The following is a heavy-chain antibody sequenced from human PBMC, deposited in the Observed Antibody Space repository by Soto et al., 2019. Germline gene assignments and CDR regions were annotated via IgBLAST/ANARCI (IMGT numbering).Heavy chain of an antibody. Sequence: EVQLVESGGGLIQPGGSLRLSCAASGFTVSSNYMSWVRQAPGKGLEWVSVIYSGGSTYYADSVKGRFTISRDNSKNTLYLQMNSLRAEDTAVYYCARESYSSSWYSPGYYYGMDVWGQGTTVTVSS. CDR1: GFTVSSNY. J-gene: IGHJ6*02. CDR3: ARESYSSSWYSPGYYYGMDV. V-gene: IGHV3-53*01. D-gene: IGHD6-13*01. CDR2: IYSGGST.